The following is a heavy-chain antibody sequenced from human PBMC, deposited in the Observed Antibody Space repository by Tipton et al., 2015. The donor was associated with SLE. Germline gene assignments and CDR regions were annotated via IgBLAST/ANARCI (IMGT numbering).Heavy chain of an antibody. D-gene: IGHD4-23*01. CDR1: GDSLSGQY. Sequence: GLVKPSETLSLTCSVYGDSLSGQYWSWIRQPPGKGLEWIGEVFRGGSTNYSPSLESRVTISVDTSKNQFSLNLRSVTAADTAVYYCARGGTGDGRNPFDPWGQGTLVTVSS. CDR3: ARGGTGDGRNPFDP. J-gene: IGHJ5*02. CDR2: VFRGGST. V-gene: IGHV4-34*01.